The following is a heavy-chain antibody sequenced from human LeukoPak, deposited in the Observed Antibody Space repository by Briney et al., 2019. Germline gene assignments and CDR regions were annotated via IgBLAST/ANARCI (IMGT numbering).Heavy chain of an antibody. Sequence: GGSLRLSCAASGFTFDDYAMHWVRQAPGKGLEWVSGISWNGGSIGYADSVKGRFTISRDNAKNSLYLQMNSLRAEDTALYYCAKDRGYYDSSGYPPRTFDYWGQGTLVTVSS. CDR2: ISWNGGSI. CDR1: GFTFDDYA. CDR3: AKDRGYYDSSGYPPRTFDY. D-gene: IGHD3-22*01. J-gene: IGHJ4*02. V-gene: IGHV3-9*01.